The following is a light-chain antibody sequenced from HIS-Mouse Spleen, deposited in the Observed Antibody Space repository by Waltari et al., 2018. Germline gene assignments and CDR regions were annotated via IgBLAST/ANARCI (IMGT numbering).Light chain of an antibody. CDR2: EAS. J-gene: IGKJ4*01. V-gene: IGKV3-11*01. CDR1: QSVSSY. Sequence: EIVLTQSPATLSLSPGERATLSCRASQSVSSYLAWYQQNPGQAPRLLMYEASNRATGIPARFSGSGSGTDFTLTISSLEPEDFAVYYCQQRSNWPPGLTFGGGTKVEIK. CDR3: QQRSNWPPGLT.